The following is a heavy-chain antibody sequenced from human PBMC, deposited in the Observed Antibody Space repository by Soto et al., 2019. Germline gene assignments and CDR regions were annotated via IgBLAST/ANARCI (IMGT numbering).Heavy chain of an antibody. CDR2: ISGGGDST. CDR1: GFTFSSYA. D-gene: IGHD2-21*02. Sequence: GGSLRLSCAASGFTFSSYAMSWVRQAPGKGLEWVSAISGGGDSTYYADSVKGRFTLSRDNAKNSLYLQMNSLRDEDTVVYYCATDQVVVTADMDVWGQGTTVTVSS. V-gene: IGHV3-23*01. CDR3: ATDQVVVTADMDV. J-gene: IGHJ6*02.